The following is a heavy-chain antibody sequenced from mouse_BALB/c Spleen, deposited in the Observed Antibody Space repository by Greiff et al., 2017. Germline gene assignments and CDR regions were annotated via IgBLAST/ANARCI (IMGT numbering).Heavy chain of an antibody. V-gene: IGHV5-15*02. CDR1: GFTFSDYG. J-gene: IGHJ3*01. CDR2: ISNLAYSI. D-gene: IGHD3-3*01. Sequence: EVKLEESGGGLVQPGGSRKLSCAASGFTFSDYGMAWVRQAPGKGPEWVAFISNLAYSIYYADTVTGRFTISRENAKNTLYLEMSSLRSEDTAMYYCARDWDGFFAYWGQGTLVTVSA. CDR3: ARDWDGFFAY.